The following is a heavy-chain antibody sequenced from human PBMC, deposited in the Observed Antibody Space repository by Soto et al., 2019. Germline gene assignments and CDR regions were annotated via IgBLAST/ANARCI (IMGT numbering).Heavy chain of an antibody. CDR2: ISSSGSTI. D-gene: IGHD5-18*01. CDR1: GFTFSSYE. CDR3: ATLLLVDTARASLGDY. Sequence: EVQLVESGGGLVQPGGSLRLSCAASGFTFSSYEMNWVRQAPGKGLEWVSYISSSGSTIYYADSVKGRFTISRDNAKNSLYLQMNSLRAEDMAVYYCATLLLVDTARASLGDYWGQGTLVTVSS. V-gene: IGHV3-48*03. J-gene: IGHJ4*02.